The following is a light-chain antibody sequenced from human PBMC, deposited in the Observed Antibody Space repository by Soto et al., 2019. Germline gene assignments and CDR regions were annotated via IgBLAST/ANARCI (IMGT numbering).Light chain of an antibody. CDR3: ISFTSSNTFV. CDR1: SSDVGGYNY. J-gene: IGLJ1*01. V-gene: IGLV2-14*01. CDR2: EVS. Sequence: SALTQPASVSGSPGQSITISCTGTSSDVGGYNYVSWYQQHPGKAPKLMIYEVSNRPSGVSNRFSGSKSGNTASLTISGLQAEDEADYYCISFTSSNTFVFGTGTKLTVL.